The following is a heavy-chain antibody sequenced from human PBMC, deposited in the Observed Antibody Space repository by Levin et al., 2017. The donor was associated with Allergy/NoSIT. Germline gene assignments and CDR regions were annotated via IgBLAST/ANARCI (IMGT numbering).Heavy chain of an antibody. J-gene: IGHJ3*01. Sequence: PGGSLRLSCVASGFTFSTFGMTWVRQAPGKGLEWVSAITGSDGRTFYADSLEGRFTISRDNLKNTLYLQMNSLRAEDTAVYYCAKFGAFDVWGRGTMVTVSS. CDR1: GFTFSTFG. V-gene: IGHV3-23*01. D-gene: IGHD3-10*01. CDR3: AKFGAFDV. CDR2: ITGSDGRT.